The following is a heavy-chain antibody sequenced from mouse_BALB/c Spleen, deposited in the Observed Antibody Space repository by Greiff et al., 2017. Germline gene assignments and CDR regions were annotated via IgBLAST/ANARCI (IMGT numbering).Heavy chain of an antibody. D-gene: IGHD1-2*01. V-gene: IGHV2-9*02. CDR2: IWAGGST. CDR3: ARSHYYGYDAMDY. CDR1: GFSLTSYG. Sequence: VQLVESGPGLVAPSQSLSITCTVSGFSLTSYGVHWVRQPPGKGLEWLGVIWAGGSTNYNSALMSRLSISKDNSKSQVFLKMNSLQTDDTAMYYCARSHYYGYDAMDYWGQGTSVTVSS. J-gene: IGHJ4*01.